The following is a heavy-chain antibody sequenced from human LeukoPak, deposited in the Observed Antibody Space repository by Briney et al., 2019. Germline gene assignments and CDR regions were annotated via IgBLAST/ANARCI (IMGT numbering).Heavy chain of an antibody. J-gene: IGHJ4*02. CDR1: GYTFTGYY. Sequence: SVKVSCKASGYTFTGYYMHWVRQAPGQGLEWMGRIIPILGIANYAQKFQGRVTITADKSTSTAYMELSSLRSEDTAVYYCARGEEDTASFDYWGQGTLVTVSS. CDR3: ARGEEDTASFDY. D-gene: IGHD5-18*01. CDR2: IIPILGIA. V-gene: IGHV1-69*04.